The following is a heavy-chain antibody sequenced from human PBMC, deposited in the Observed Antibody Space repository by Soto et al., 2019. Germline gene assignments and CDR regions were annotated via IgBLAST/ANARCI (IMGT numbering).Heavy chain of an antibody. CDR1: GDSISTVDYF. J-gene: IGHJ5*01. CDR3: ARGRYCLTGRCFPNWFDS. CDR2: IYKSATT. V-gene: IGHV4-30-4*01. D-gene: IGHD2-15*01. Sequence: PSETLSLTCSFSGDSISTVDYFWAWIRQPPGQALEYIGYIYKSATTYYNPSFESRVAISLDTSKSQFSLNVTSVTAADTAVYFCARGRYCLTGRCFPNWFDSWGQGTLVTVYS.